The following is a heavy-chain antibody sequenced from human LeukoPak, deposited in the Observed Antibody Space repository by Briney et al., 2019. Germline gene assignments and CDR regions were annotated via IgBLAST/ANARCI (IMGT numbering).Heavy chain of an antibody. CDR3: ARDGYIVVVTAMRGDYFDY. CDR1: GFTFSNYA. J-gene: IGHJ4*02. D-gene: IGHD2-21*02. CDR2: VSGSGGDT. V-gene: IGHV3-23*01. Sequence: PGGSLRLSCAASGFTFSNYAMNWVRQAPGKGLEWVSAVSGSGGDTFYADSVKGRFTISRDNSKNTLYLQMNSLRAEDTAVYYCARDGYIVVVTAMRGDYFDYWGQGTLVTVSS.